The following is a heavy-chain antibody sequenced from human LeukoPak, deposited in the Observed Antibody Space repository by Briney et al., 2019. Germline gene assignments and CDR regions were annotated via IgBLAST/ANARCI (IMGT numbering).Heavy chain of an antibody. CDR2: INHSGST. CDR1: GDSVSSSNYY. CDR3: ARRRYRYSSGWLDY. D-gene: IGHD6-19*01. J-gene: IGHJ4*02. V-gene: IGHV4-39*07. Sequence: SETLSLTCTVSGDSVSSSNYYRAWIRQPPGKGLEWIGEINHSGSTNYNPSLKSRVTISVDTSKNQFSLKLSSVTAADTAVYYCARRRYRYSSGWLDYWGQGTLVTVSS.